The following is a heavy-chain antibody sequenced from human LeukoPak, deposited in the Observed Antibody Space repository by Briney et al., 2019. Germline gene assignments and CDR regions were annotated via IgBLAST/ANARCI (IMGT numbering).Heavy chain of an antibody. CDR2: IKQDGSEK. V-gene: IGHV3-7*01. CDR3: ARVGSGYYPDAFDI. J-gene: IGHJ3*02. CDR1: GFTFSSYW. Sequence: GGSLRLSCAASGFTFSSYWMSWVRQAPGKGLEWVANIKQDGSEKYYVDSVKGRFTISRDNAKNSLYLQMNSLRAEDTAVYYCARVGSGYYPDAFDIWGQGTMVTVSS. D-gene: IGHD3-22*01.